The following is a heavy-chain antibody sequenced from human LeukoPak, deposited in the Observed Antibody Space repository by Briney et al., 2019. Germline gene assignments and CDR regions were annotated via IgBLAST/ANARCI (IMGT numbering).Heavy chain of an antibody. CDR2: ISGSGGNT. V-gene: IGHV3-23*01. CDR3: AKDGVSSSYYYYYMDV. Sequence: GGSLRLSCAVSGFTFSNYAMSWVRQAPGKGLEWVSFISGSGGNTDYADSVKGRFTIPRDNSKNTLYVQINSLRAEDTAIYYCAKDGVSSSYYYYYMDVWGKGTTVTVSS. CDR1: GFTFSNYA. J-gene: IGHJ6*03. D-gene: IGHD3-16*01.